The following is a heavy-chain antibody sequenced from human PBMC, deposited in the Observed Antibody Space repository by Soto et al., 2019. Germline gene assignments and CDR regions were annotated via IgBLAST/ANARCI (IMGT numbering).Heavy chain of an antibody. Sequence: SETLSLTCTVSGGSISSYYWSWIRQPPGKGLEWIGYIYYSGSTNYNPSLKSRVTISVDTSKNQFSLKLSSVTAADTAVYYCARSSYYYDSSGYYTNWFDPWGQGTLVTVSS. CDR3: ARSSYYYDSSGYYTNWFDP. CDR2: IYYSGST. J-gene: IGHJ5*02. CDR1: GGSISSYY. D-gene: IGHD3-22*01. V-gene: IGHV4-59*01.